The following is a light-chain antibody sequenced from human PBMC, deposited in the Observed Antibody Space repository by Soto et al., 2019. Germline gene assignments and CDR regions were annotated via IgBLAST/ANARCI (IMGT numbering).Light chain of an antibody. Sequence: QSVLTQPASVSGSPGQSITISCTGSSNDVGGYNYVSWYQQHPGKAPKVLIYADSNRPSGLSSRFSGSKSGNTASLTISELQAEDEADYYCSSYTFSSTLEFGGGTKLTVL. J-gene: IGLJ2*01. V-gene: IGLV2-14*03. CDR2: ADS. CDR3: SSYTFSSTLE. CDR1: SNDVGGYNY.